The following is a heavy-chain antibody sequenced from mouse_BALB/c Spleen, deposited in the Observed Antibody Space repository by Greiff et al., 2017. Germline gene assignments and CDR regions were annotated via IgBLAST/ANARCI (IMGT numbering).Heavy chain of an antibody. J-gene: IGHJ2*01. Sequence: EVKLVESGPDLVKPSQSLSLTCTVTGYSITSGYSLHWIRQFPGNKLEWMGYIHYSGSTNYNPSLKSRISITRDTSKNQFFLQLNSVTTEDTATYYCARGTWYGSSYDYWGQGTTLTVSS. CDR2: IHYSGST. CDR1: GYSITSGYS. D-gene: IGHD1-1*01. V-gene: IGHV3-1*02. CDR3: ARGTWYGSSYDY.